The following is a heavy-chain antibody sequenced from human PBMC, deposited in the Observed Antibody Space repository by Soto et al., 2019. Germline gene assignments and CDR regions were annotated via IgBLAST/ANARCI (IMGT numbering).Heavy chain of an antibody. Sequence: DVQLVESGGDLVQPGRSLRLSCAASGFPFDDYAMHWVRQVPGKGLEWVAGINWDSDTIAYAASVRGRFTISRDNAKNSLYLQMNSLRAEDTALYYCAKDFHTNMALMDVWGKGTTVTVSS. CDR2: INWDSDTI. CDR1: GFPFDDYA. D-gene: IGHD3-10*01. CDR3: AKDFHTNMALMDV. J-gene: IGHJ6*04. V-gene: IGHV3-9*01.